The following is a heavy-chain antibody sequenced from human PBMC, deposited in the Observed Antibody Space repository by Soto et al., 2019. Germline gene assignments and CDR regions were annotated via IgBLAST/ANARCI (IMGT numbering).Heavy chain of an antibody. D-gene: IGHD4-17*01. CDR1: GFTFSSYG. V-gene: IGHV3-33*01. J-gene: IGHJ4*02. Sequence: GGSLRLSCAASGFTFSSYGMHWVRQAPGRGLEWVAIIWYDGSKKYYGDSVKGRFTISRDNSKNTLYLQMNSLRAEDTAVYFCARAANGDFSHFDYWGQGMLVTAPQ. CDR3: ARAANGDFSHFDY. CDR2: IWYDGSKK.